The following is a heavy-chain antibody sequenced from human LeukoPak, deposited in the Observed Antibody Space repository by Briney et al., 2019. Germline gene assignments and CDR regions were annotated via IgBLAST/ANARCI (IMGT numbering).Heavy chain of an antibody. Sequence: GGSLRLSCAASGFTFSSYAMSWVRQAPGKGLEWVSAISGSGGSTYYADSVKGRFTISRDNSKNTLYLQMNSLRAEDTAVYYCAKDQGSYCSSTSCYPDYWGQGTLVTASS. CDR1: GFTFSSYA. CDR2: ISGSGGST. V-gene: IGHV3-23*01. CDR3: AKDQGSYCSSTSCYPDY. D-gene: IGHD2-2*01. J-gene: IGHJ4*02.